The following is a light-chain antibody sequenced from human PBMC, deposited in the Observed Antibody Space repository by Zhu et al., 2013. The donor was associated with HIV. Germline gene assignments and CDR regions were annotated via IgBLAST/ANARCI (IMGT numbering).Light chain of an antibody. CDR3: HHVNDNPA. V-gene: IGKV1-33*01. CDR2: DAS. Sequence: DIQMTQSPSSLSASVGDRVIITCQANENIRKSLNWYQQKPGKAPNLLIYDASNLETGVPSRFAGRGSGTEFTLTITGLQPEDFATYYCHHVNDNPAFGPGTTVDFK. CDR1: ENIRKS. J-gene: IGKJ3*01.